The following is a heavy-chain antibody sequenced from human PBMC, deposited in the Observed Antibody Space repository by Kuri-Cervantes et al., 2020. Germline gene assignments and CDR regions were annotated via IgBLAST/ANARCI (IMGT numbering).Heavy chain of an antibody. J-gene: IGHJ6*02. CDR1: GYTFTGYY. CDR3: ATSPQFLVAAAGNGPLYYGMDV. V-gene: IGHV1-8*02. CDR2: MNPNSGNT. D-gene: IGHD6-13*01. Sequence: ASVKVSCKASGYTFTGYYMHWVRQAPGQGLEWMGWMNPNSGNTGYAQKFQGRVTMTEDTSTDTAYMELSSLRSEDTAVYYCATSPQFLVAAAGNGPLYYGMDVWGQGTTVTVSS.